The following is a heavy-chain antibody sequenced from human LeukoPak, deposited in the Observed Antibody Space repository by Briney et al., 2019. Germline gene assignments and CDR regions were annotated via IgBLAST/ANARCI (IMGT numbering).Heavy chain of an antibody. CDR1: GFTVSSNY. J-gene: IGHJ6*02. Sequence: GGSLRLSCAASGFTVSSNYMTWVRQAPGKGLEWVSLIYSGGSTCYADSVKGRFTISRENSKNTLYLQMNSLRAEDTAVYYCAKGYCSSTSCYGSYYYYGMDVWGQGTPVTVSS. V-gene: IGHV3-66*01. CDR2: IYSGGST. D-gene: IGHD2-2*01. CDR3: AKGYCSSTSCYGSYYYYGMDV.